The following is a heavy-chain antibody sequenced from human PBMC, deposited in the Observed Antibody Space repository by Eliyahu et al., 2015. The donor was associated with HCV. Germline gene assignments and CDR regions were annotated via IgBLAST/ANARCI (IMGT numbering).Heavy chain of an antibody. CDR2: IYTXGST. D-gene: IGHD5-18*01. V-gene: IGHV4-4*07. CDR3: ARAVSNYGYTVDY. J-gene: IGHJ4*02. Sequence: QVHLQESGPGLVKPSETLSLTXTVSGGSISSYYWXWIRQPAGKGLEWIGRIYTXGSTNYNPSLKSRVTMSVDTSKNQLSLKLNSVTAADTAVYYCARAVSNYGYTVDYWGQGTLVTVSS. CDR1: GGSISSYY.